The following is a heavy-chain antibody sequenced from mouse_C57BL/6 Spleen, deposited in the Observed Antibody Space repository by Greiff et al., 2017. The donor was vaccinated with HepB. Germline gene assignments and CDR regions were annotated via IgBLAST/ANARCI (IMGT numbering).Heavy chain of an antibody. V-gene: IGHV1-80*01. CDR3: ARSGGSSYVLYFDV. J-gene: IGHJ1*03. CDR2: IYPGDGDT. Sequence: VQLQQSGAEMVKPGASVKISCKASGYAFSSYWMNWVKQRPGKGLEWIGQIYPGDGDTNYNGKFKGKATLTADKSSSTAYMQLSSLTSEDSAVYFCARSGGSSYVLYFDVWGTGTTVTVSS. CDR1: GYAFSSYW. D-gene: IGHD1-1*01.